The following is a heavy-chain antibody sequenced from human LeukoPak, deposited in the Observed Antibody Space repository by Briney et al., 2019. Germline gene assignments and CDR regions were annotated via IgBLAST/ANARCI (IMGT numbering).Heavy chain of an antibody. J-gene: IGHJ3*02. D-gene: IGHD2-21*02. V-gene: IGHV3-23*01. CDR3: AKLVVVTTHSDAFDI. Sequence: PGGSLRLSCAASGFTFSSYSMNWVRQAPGKGLEWVSAISGSGGSTYYADSVKGRFTISRDNSKNTLYLQMNSLRAEDTAVYYCAKLVVVTTHSDAFDIWGQGTMVTVSS. CDR2: ISGSGGST. CDR1: GFTFSSYS.